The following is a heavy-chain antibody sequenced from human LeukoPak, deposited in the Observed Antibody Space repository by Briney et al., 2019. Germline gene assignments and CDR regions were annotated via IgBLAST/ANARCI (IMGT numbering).Heavy chain of an antibody. Sequence: SETLSLTCTVSGGSISTYYWSWIRQPPGKGLEWIGYIYTSGSTDYNPSLRSRVTISLDTSNNQFSLKLSSVTAADTAVYYCARGRRSHYYDSSGYFDYWGQGTLVTVSS. CDR1: GGSISTYY. V-gene: IGHV4-4*09. CDR3: ARGRRSHYYDSSGYFDY. D-gene: IGHD3-22*01. J-gene: IGHJ4*02. CDR2: IYTSGST.